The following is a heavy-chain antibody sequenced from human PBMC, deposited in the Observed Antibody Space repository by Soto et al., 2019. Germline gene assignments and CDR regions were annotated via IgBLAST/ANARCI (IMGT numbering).Heavy chain of an antibody. CDR3: ANFPMTTGGGMDV. Sequence: EVQLVESGGGLVQPGGSLRLSCAASEFSFSSYTMNWVRQAPGKGLEWVSCITNSGSIRYYADSVKGRFTISRDNAKNSLYLQMNSLRDEDTAVDYCANFPMTTGGGMDVSGQGTKVTVSS. CDR1: EFSFSSYT. V-gene: IGHV3-48*02. J-gene: IGHJ6*02. D-gene: IGHD4-17*01. CDR2: ITNSGSIR.